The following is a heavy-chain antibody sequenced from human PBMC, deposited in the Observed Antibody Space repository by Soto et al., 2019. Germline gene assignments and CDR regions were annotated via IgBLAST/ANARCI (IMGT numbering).Heavy chain of an antibody. J-gene: IGHJ5*02. Sequence: QLQLQESGPGLVKPSETLSLTYTVSGGSISSSSYYWGWIRQPPGKGLEWIGSIYYSGRTYYNPSLKSRVTISVDTSKSQFSLKLSSVTAADTAVYYCARVTLSSTWSNNWFDPWGQGTLVTVSS. CDR2: IYYSGRT. CDR1: GGSISSSSYY. CDR3: ARVTLSSTWSNNWFDP. D-gene: IGHD6-13*01. V-gene: IGHV4-39*01.